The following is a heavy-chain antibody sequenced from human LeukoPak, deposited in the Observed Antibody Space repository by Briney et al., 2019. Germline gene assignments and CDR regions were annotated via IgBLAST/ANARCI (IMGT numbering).Heavy chain of an antibody. CDR1: GFTFSSYA. J-gene: IGHJ4*02. Sequence: GGSLRLSCAASGFTFSSYAMSWVRQAPGKGLEWVSAISGSGGSTYYADSVKGRFTISRDNSKNTLYLQMNSLRAEDTAVYYCAKDHDYGDYVGPFDYWGQGTLVTVSS. D-gene: IGHD4-17*01. V-gene: IGHV3-23*01. CDR3: AKDHDYGDYVGPFDY. CDR2: ISGSGGST.